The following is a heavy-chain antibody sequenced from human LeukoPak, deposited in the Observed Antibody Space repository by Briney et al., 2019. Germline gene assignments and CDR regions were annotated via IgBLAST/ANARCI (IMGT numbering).Heavy chain of an antibody. V-gene: IGHV4-4*07. CDR2: IDTSGTA. D-gene: IGHD1-7*01. CDR3: ARGTKKTVYHTLDY. J-gene: IGHJ4*02. Sequence: PSETLSLTCTVSGASIRDYFWNWIRQPAGRGLEWIGRIDTSGTAKYNSSLKSRVTISVDTSKNQFSLRLSSAAAADTAIYYCARGTKKTVYHTLDYWGQGILVTVSS. CDR1: GASIRDYF.